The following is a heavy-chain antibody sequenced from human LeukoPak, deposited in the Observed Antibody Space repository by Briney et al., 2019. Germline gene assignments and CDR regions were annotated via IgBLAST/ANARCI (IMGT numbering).Heavy chain of an antibody. CDR1: GFPFSTYA. V-gene: IGHV3-23*01. D-gene: IGHD4-23*01. CDR3: AKGATPFDYGGNSVY. CDR2: ITGSDSST. J-gene: IGHJ4*02. Sequence: PGGSLRLSCAASGFPFSTYAMSWVRQAPGKGLEWVSGITGSDSSTYYADSVRGRFTISRDNSKNTLYLQTNSLRGDDTAVYYCAKGATPFDYGGNSVYWGQGTLVTVSS.